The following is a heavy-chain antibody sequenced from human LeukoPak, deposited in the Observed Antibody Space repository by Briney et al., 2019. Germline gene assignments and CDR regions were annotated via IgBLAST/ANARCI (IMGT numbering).Heavy chain of an antibody. CDR3: ARALRISSGYYPPKYYFDY. CDR1: GGSFSGYY. J-gene: IGHJ4*02. CDR2: INHSGST. D-gene: IGHD3-22*01. Sequence: SETLSLTCAVYGGSFSGYYWSWIRQPPGKGLGWIGEINHSGSTNYNPSLKSRVTISVDTSKNQFSLKLSSVTAADTAVYYCARALRISSGYYPPKYYFDYWGQGTLVTVSS. V-gene: IGHV4-34*01.